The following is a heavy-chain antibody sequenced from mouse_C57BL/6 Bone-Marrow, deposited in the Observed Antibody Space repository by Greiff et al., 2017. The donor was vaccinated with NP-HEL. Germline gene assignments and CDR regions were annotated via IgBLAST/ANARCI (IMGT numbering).Heavy chain of an antibody. D-gene: IGHD1-1*01. V-gene: IGHV1-64*01. J-gene: IGHJ2*01. CDR2: IHPNSGST. CDR3: ARAAYYGSGY. CDR1: GYTFTSYW. Sequence: VQLQQPGAELVKPGASVKLSCKASGYTFTSYWMHWVKQRPGQGLEWIGMIHPNSGSTNYNEKFKSKATLHGDKSSSTAYMQLSSLTSEDSAVYYCARAAYYGSGYWGQGTTLTVSS.